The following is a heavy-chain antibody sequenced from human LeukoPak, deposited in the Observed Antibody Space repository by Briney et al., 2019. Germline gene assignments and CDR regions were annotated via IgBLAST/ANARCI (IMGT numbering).Heavy chain of an antibody. Sequence: GGSLRLSCAASGFTFSSYAMSWVRQAPGKGLEWVANIKQDGSEKYYVDSVKGRFTISRDNAKNSLYLQMNSLRAEDTAVYYCARTYYYDSSGCDAFDIWGQGTMVTVSS. V-gene: IGHV3-7*03. CDR1: GFTFSSYA. CDR2: IKQDGSEK. CDR3: ARTYYYDSSGCDAFDI. D-gene: IGHD3-22*01. J-gene: IGHJ3*02.